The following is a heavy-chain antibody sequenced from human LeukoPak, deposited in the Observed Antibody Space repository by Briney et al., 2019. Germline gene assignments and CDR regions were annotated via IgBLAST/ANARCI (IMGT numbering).Heavy chain of an antibody. J-gene: IGHJ4*02. CDR3: ARDRPYYDSSGYSPGLFDY. CDR1: GGTFSSYA. Sequence: SVKVSCKASGGTFSSYAISWVRQAPGQGLEWMGGIIPIFGTANYAQKFQGRVTITADESTSTAYMELSSPRSEDTAVYYCARDRPYYDSSGYSPGLFDYWGQGTLVTVSS. CDR2: IIPIFGTA. V-gene: IGHV1-69*13. D-gene: IGHD3-22*01.